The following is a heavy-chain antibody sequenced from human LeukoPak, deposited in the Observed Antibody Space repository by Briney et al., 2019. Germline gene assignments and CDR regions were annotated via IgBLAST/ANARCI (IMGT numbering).Heavy chain of an antibody. D-gene: IGHD6-13*01. V-gene: IGHV1-69*06. Sequence: SVKVSCKASGGTFSSYAISWVRQAPGQGLEWMGGIIPIFGTANYAQKFQGRVTITADKSTSTAYMELSSLRSEDTAVYYCARERALQQPPYYYYGMDVWGKGTTVTVSS. CDR1: GGTFSSYA. J-gene: IGHJ6*04. CDR3: ARERALQQPPYYYYGMDV. CDR2: IIPIFGTA.